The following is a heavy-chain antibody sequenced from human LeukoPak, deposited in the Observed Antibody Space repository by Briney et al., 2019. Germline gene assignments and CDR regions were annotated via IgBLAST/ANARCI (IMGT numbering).Heavy chain of an antibody. Sequence: PGGSLRLSCAATGFTFTSYAMSWVRQAPGKRLEWVSAISGSGGSTYYADSVKGRFTISRDNSKNTLSLHMNSLRAEDTAIYYCVKANGNSGSYGNYWGQGTLVTVSS. D-gene: IGHD1-26*01. CDR1: GFTFTSYA. CDR3: VKANGNSGSYGNY. V-gene: IGHV3-23*01. J-gene: IGHJ4*02. CDR2: ISGSGGST.